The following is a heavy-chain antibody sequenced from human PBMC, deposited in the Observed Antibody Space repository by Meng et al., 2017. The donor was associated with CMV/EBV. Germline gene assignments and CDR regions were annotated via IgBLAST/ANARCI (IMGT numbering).Heavy chain of an antibody. V-gene: IGHV3-9*01. D-gene: IGHD6-19*01. CDR2: ISWNSGSI. J-gene: IGHJ4*02. CDR1: GFTFDEYA. CDR3: AKDGQWLVRAYFDY. Sequence: SLKISCAASGFTFDEYAMHWVRQAPGKGLEWVSGISWNSGSIGYADSVKGRFTISRDNAKNTLYLQMNSLRAEDTALYYCAKDGQWLVRAYFDYWGQGTLVTVSS.